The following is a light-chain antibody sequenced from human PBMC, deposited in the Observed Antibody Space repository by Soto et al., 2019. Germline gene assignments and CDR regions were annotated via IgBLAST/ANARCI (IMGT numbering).Light chain of an antibody. CDR3: QQYGSSPST. CDR1: QSVSSY. CDR2: DAS. J-gene: IGKJ5*01. Sequence: EIVLSQSPATLSLSPGERATLSCRASQSVSSYLAWYQQKPGQAPRLLIYDASNRATGIPARFSGSGSGTDFTLTIIRLEPEDFAVYYCQQYGSSPSTFGQGTRLEIK. V-gene: IGKV3-20*01.